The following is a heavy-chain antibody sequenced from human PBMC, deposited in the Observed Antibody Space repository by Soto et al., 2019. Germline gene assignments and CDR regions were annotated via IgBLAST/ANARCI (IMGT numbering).Heavy chain of an antibody. Sequence: QVQLVESGGGVVQPGRSLRLSCAASGFTFSSYGMHWVRQAPGKGLEWVAVIWLDGSNKYYAASVKGRFTISRDNSKNTLYLQMNSLRAEDTAVYYCARGLWSFDYWGQGTLVTVSS. CDR2: IWLDGSNK. V-gene: IGHV3-33*01. J-gene: IGHJ4*02. CDR3: ARGLWSFDY. CDR1: GFTFSSYG. D-gene: IGHD5-18*01.